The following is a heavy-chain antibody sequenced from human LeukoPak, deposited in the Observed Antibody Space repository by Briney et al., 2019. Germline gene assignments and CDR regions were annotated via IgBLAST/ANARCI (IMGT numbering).Heavy chain of an antibody. CDR1: GASISSSNW. J-gene: IGHJ5*02. D-gene: IGHD6-19*01. V-gene: IGHV4-4*02. CDR3: ALIPRGIAVPGTDL. Sequence: PSETLSLTCAVSGASISSSNWWSWVRQPPGRGLEWIGEIYHSGGTNYTPSLKSRVTTSIDRSKNQFPLKLSSVTAADTAVYYCALIPRGIAVPGTDLWGQGTLVTVSS. CDR2: IYHSGGT.